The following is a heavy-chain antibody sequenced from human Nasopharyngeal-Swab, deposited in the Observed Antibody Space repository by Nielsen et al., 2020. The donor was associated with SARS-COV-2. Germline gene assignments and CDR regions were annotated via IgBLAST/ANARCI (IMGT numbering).Heavy chain of an antibody. CDR1: GFTFSSYW. D-gene: IGHD5-12*01. CDR3: TRGGGGFQ. J-gene: IGHJ4*02. CDR2: INSDGSST. V-gene: IGHV3-74*01. Sequence: RVSLRLSCAASGFTFSSYWMHWVRQAPGTGLVCVSRINSDGSSTGYADSVKGRFTISRDNAKNTVYMQMNSLRAEDTAVYYCTRGGGGFQWGQGTLVTVSS.